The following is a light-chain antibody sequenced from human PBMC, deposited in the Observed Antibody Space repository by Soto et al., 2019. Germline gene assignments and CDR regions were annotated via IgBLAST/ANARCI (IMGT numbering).Light chain of an antibody. CDR1: QGISSR. CDR2: AAS. Sequence: DIQMTQSPSSVSASVGDRVTITCRASQGISSRLACYQQKPGKAPNLLIYAASSLQSGVPSRFSGSGSERDFTLTIGSLQPEDFATYYCQHSNSFPLTFGGGTKVEIK. V-gene: IGKV1-12*01. J-gene: IGKJ4*01. CDR3: QHSNSFPLT.